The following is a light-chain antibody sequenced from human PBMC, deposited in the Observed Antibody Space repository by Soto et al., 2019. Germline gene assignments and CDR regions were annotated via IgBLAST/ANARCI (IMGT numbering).Light chain of an antibody. CDR2: AAS. CDR3: QQLNSYPL. J-gene: IGKJ3*01. CDR1: QGISSY. V-gene: IGKV1-9*01. Sequence: DIQLTQSPSFLSASVGDRVTITCRASQGISSYLAWYQQKPGKAPKLLIYAASTLQSGVPSRFSGSGSGTAFTLTIRNLQAEDFETYDCQQLNSYPLFGPGTKVDIK.